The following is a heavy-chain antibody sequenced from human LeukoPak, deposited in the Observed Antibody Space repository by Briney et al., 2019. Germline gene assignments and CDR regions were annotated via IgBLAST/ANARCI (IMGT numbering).Heavy chain of an antibody. Sequence: SVKVSCKASGGTFSSYAISWVRQAPGQGLEWMGRIIPILGIANYAQKFQGRVTITADKSTSTAYMELSSLRSEDTAVYYCARGAPYCGGDCYSGDYFDYWGQGTLVTVSS. CDR2: IIPILGIA. J-gene: IGHJ4*02. D-gene: IGHD2-21*02. CDR3: ARGAPYCGGDCYSGDYFDY. CDR1: GGTFSSYA. V-gene: IGHV1-69*04.